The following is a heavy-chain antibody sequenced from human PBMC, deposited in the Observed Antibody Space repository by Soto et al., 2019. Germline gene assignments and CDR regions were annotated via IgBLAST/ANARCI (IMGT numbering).Heavy chain of an antibody. D-gene: IGHD4-17*01. CDR3: ARTLYGDNVDY. V-gene: IGHV1-8*01. CDR2: MNTNSGNT. CDR1: AYTCTSDD. Sequence: SVKVSCKPSAYTCTSDDINLLREATEQGLEWMGWMNTNSGNTGYEEKFQGRVTMSRNTFISTAYMELSSLRSADTAVYYCARTLYGDNVDYWGQGTLVTVSA. J-gene: IGHJ4*02.